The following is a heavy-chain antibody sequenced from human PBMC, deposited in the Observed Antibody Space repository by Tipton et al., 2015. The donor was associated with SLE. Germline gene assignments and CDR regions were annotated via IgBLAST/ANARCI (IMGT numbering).Heavy chain of an antibody. CDR2: VYKTGIT. D-gene: IGHD3-3*02. CDR1: GGSISGSNYY. Sequence: TLSLTCTVSGGSISGSNYYWDWVRQPAGTGLEWIGRVYKTGITNYNPSLKSRVTISVDTSKNQFSLKLASVTAADTAVYYCARDKSSHSKYILDHWGQGTLVTVSP. V-gene: IGHV4-61*02. CDR3: ARDKSSHSKYILDH. J-gene: IGHJ4*02.